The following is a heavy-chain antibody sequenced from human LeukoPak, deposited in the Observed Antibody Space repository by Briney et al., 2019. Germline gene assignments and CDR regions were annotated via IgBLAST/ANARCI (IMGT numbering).Heavy chain of an antibody. D-gene: IGHD3-16*01. V-gene: IGHV1-69*02. Sequence: SVKVSCKASGGTFSSYTISWVRQARAQGLEWMGRIIPILGIANYAQKFQGRVTITADKSTSTAYMELSSLRSEDTAVYYCARGGVGPNRFDYWGQGTLVTVSS. CDR1: GGTFSSYT. J-gene: IGHJ4*02. CDR3: ARGGVGPNRFDY. CDR2: IIPILGIA.